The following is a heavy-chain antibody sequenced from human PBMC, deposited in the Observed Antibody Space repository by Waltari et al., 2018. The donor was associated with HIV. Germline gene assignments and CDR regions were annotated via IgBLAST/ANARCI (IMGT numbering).Heavy chain of an antibody. Sequence: QVQLPESGPGLVKPSETLSLTCTVSGGSISSYYWRWIRQPAGKGLECIGRIYTSGSTNYNPSLKSRVTMSVDTSKNQFSLKLSSVTAADTAVYYCARDRSGYSDYWGQGTLVTVSS. CDR1: GGSISSYY. CDR3: ARDRSGYSDY. D-gene: IGHD3-3*01. J-gene: IGHJ4*02. CDR2: IYTSGST. V-gene: IGHV4-4*07.